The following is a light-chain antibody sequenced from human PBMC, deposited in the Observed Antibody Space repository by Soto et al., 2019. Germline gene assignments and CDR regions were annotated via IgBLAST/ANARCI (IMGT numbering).Light chain of an antibody. CDR2: AAS. CDR3: QQRYSCPLT. V-gene: IGKV3-11*01. Sequence: EIELTQSPSTLSASLGERVTLSCRASQGIDTYLAWYQQKPGQAPRLLIYAASDRATGIPSRFSGSGSGTDFTLTISSLQPEDFAPYYCQQRYSCPLTFGRGTKVDIE. CDR1: QGIDTY. J-gene: IGKJ4*01.